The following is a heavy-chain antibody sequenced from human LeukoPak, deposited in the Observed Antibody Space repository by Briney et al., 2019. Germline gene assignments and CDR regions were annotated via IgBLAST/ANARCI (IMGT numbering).Heavy chain of an antibody. CDR3: AKDRGAYYYGMDV. V-gene: IGHV3-7*03. Sequence: GGSLRLSCTASGFTFSSHWMSWVRQAPGKGLEWVATIRQDGSEKYHVDSVKGRFTISRDNAKNSLYLQMNSLRTEDTALYYYAKDRGAYYYGMDVWGQGPRSPSP. CDR1: GFTFSSHW. J-gene: IGHJ6*02. CDR2: IRQDGSEK.